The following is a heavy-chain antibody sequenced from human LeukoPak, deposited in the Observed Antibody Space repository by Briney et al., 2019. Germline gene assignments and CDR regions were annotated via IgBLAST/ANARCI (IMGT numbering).Heavy chain of an antibody. CDR3: ARDPYSGGYGAYYYYYMDV. Sequence: GGSLRLSCGASGFTFSSHGMNWVRQAPGKGLEWVSSITTSSSYMFYADSVRGRFTISRDNAENSLYLQMNSLRDEDTAVYYCARDPYSGGYGAYYYYYMDVWGKGTTVTVSS. CDR2: ITTSSSYM. CDR1: GFTFSSHG. D-gene: IGHD6-19*01. J-gene: IGHJ6*03. V-gene: IGHV3-21*01.